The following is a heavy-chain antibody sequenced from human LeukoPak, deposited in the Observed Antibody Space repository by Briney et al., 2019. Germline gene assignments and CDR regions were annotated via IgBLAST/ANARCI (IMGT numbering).Heavy chain of an antibody. J-gene: IGHJ4*02. D-gene: IGHD2-15*01. CDR1: GFSFSAYW. V-gene: IGHV3-7*01. Sequence: GGSLRLSCAASGFSFSAYWMTWVRQAPGTGREWVANINPAGSETYYVDPVKGRFSISRDNAKNLVYLQMNSLRAEDTAVYHCARFGYVAAVDVWGQGTPVTVSS. CDR2: INPAGSET. CDR3: ARFGYVAAVDV.